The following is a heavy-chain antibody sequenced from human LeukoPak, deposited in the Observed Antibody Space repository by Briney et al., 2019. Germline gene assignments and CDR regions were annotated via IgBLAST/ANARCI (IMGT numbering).Heavy chain of an antibody. J-gene: IGHJ4*02. CDR3: ARGDSDHYITLDY. CDR2: ISRSSDAI. Sequence: GGSLRLSCAASGFNFSAYSMNWVRQAPGKGLEWVSYISRSSDAIYDADSVKGRFTISRDNAKNLLFLQMTSLGVEDTALYYCARGDSDHYITLDYWGEGTLVTVSS. CDR1: GFNFSAYS. D-gene: IGHD1-14*01. V-gene: IGHV3-48*01.